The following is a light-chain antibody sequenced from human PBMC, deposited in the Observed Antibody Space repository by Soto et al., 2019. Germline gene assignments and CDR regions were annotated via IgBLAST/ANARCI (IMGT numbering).Light chain of an antibody. CDR2: GAS. V-gene: IGKV3-20*01. CDR1: QSVRSTY. Sequence: EIVLTQSPGTLSSSPGERATLSCRASQSVRSTYLAWYQQKPGQAPRLLMYGASSRATGIPDRFSGSGSGTDFTLTISRLEPEDFAVYYCQQYGSSPQTFGQGTKLEIK. CDR3: QQYGSSPQT. J-gene: IGKJ2*01.